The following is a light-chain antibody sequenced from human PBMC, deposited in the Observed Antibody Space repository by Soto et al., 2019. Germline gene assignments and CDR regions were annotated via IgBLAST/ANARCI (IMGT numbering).Light chain of an antibody. CDR2: GVN. Sequence: LTQPPSVSGSPGQSVTISCTGTSSDVGIYNRVSWYQQPPGTAPKLIIYGVNNRPSGVPDRFSGSKSGNTASLTISGLQAEDEADYYCSSSSSINTYVFGTGTKVTVL. J-gene: IGLJ1*01. V-gene: IGLV2-18*02. CDR3: SSSSSINTYV. CDR1: SSDVGIYNR.